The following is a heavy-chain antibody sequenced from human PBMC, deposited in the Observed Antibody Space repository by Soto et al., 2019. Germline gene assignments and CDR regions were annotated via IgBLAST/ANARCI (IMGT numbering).Heavy chain of an antibody. CDR2: VIPMVAMS. J-gene: IGHJ4*02. D-gene: IGHD3-10*01. CDR3: ATNYGSGSTHFDN. CDR1: GDTLNFYT. V-gene: IGHV1-69*02. Sequence: QVQLVQSGAEMKKPGSSVRVSGTASGDTLNFYTISWVRQAPGQGLEWMGRVIPMVAMSSYAQKFQGRVTISADKSTSTVYMDLRSLRSEDTAMYYCATNYGSGSTHFDNWGQGTLVTVSS.